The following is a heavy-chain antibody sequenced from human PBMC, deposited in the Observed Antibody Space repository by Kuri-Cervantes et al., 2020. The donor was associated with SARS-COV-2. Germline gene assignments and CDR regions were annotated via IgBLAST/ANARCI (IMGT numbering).Heavy chain of an antibody. CDR2: ISSSSSYI. CDR3: AKDRDPMSSSRYYYYMDV. V-gene: IGHV3-21*04. Sequence: GGSLRLSCAASGFTVSSNYMSWVRQAPGKGLEWVSSISSSSSYIYYADSVKGRFTISRDSSKNTLYLQMNSLRAEDTAVYYCAKDRDPMSSSRYYYYMDVWGKGTTVTVSS. J-gene: IGHJ6*03. CDR1: GFTVSSNY. D-gene: IGHD6-6*01.